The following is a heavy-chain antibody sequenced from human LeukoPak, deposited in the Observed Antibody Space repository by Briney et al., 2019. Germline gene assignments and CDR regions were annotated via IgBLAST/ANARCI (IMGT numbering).Heavy chain of an antibody. J-gene: IGHJ6*03. V-gene: IGHV1-8*02. CDR3: ARVVPQGVPRWWWLRYKSYYYMYF. CDR2: MNHNSGNT. CDR1: GYTFTSYA. Sequence: GASVKVSCKASGYTFTSYAINWVRQATGQGLEWMGCMNHNSGNTGYAQTFQGRVTITRNNAISTAYIELSSLTSEDTAVYYCARVVPQGVPRWWWLRYKSYYYMYFWGKGTTVTVSS. D-gene: IGHD5-12*01.